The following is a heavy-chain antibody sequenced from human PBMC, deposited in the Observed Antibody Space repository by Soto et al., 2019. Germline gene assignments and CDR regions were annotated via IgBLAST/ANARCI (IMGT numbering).Heavy chain of an antibody. CDR1: RGTVFRDP. CDR2: ITPIFGKA. Sequence: SVALSSVPSRGTVFRDPVIWVRQAARQGLESMRGITPIFGKANYAQKFQGRVTITADESTNTAYMELSSLRSEDTAVYYCARGHRGSYSSSPQYYYYYGAMDVWGQGTTVTVSS. J-gene: IGHJ6*02. CDR3: ARGHRGSYSSSPQYYYYYGAMDV. D-gene: IGHD6-6*01. V-gene: IGHV1-69*13.